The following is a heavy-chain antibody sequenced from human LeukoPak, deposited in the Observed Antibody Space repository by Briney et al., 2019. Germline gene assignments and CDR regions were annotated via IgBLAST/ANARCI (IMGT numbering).Heavy chain of an antibody. D-gene: IGHD1-26*01. CDR1: GLTFSGYG. V-gene: IGHV3-74*01. CDR3: ARPSGWEYGFDP. J-gene: IGHJ5*02. Sequence: GGSLRLSCAASGLTFSGYGMSWVRQAPGKGLEWVSRIKSDGSITSYADSVKGRFTISRDNAKNTLYLQMNSLRAEDTAVYYCARPSGWEYGFDPWGQGTLVTVSS. CDR2: IKSDGSIT.